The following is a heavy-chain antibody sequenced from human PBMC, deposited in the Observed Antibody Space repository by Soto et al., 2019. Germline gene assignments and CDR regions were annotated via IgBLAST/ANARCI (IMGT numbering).Heavy chain of an antibody. Sequence: ASVKVSCKASGYTFTSYYRHWVRQAPGQGLEWMGRINPSGGSTRYAQKFQGRVTMTRDTSTSTVYMELISLRSEDTAVYYCARDFGYYDSSGSYYLDWLDPWG. V-gene: IGHV1-46*01. CDR2: INPSGGST. CDR3: ARDFGYYDSSGSYYLDWLDP. CDR1: GYTFTSYY. J-gene: IGHJ5*02. D-gene: IGHD3-22*01.